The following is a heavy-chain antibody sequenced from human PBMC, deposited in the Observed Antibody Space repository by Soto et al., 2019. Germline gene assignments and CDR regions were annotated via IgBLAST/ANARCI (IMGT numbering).Heavy chain of an antibody. CDR1: GFTFYYYA. V-gene: IGHV3-23*01. CDR2: VSGSGDTA. D-gene: IGHD1-20*01. CDR3: AKPPDYNWNDY. J-gene: IGHJ4*02. Sequence: GGSLRLSCAASGFTFYYYAMTWVRQAPGKGLEWVSSVSGSGDTAHYADSVKGRFTISRDNSKDTLYLQMNNLRAEDTAVYYCAKPPDYNWNDYWGQGTLVTVSS.